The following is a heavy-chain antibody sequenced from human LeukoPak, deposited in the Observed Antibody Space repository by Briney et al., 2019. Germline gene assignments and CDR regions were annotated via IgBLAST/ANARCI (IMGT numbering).Heavy chain of an antibody. CDR3: ARDDCSGGSCYSGY. Sequence: ASVKVSCKVSGYTLTELSMHWVRQAPGKGLEWMGGFDPEDGETIYAQKFQGRVTMTRNTSISTAYMELSSLISDDTAAYYCARDDCSGGSCYSGYWGQGTLVTVSS. V-gene: IGHV1-24*01. CDR1: GYTLTELS. CDR2: FDPEDGET. J-gene: IGHJ4*02. D-gene: IGHD2-15*01.